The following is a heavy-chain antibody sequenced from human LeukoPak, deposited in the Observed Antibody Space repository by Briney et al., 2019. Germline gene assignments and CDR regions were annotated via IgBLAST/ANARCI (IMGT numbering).Heavy chain of an antibody. Sequence: GGSLRLSCAASGVTFSSYGMHWVRQAPGKGLEWVAVISYDGSNKYYADSVKGRFTISRDNSKNTLYLQMNSLRAEDTAVYYCAKEVRRAYYGSGRRLDYWGQGTLVTVSS. CDR2: ISYDGSNK. J-gene: IGHJ4*02. D-gene: IGHD3-10*01. V-gene: IGHV3-30*18. CDR1: GVTFSSYG. CDR3: AKEVRRAYYGSGRRLDY.